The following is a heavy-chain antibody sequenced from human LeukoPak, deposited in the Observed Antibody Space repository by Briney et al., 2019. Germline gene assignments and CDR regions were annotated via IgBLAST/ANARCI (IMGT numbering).Heavy chain of an antibody. CDR1: GGSISSSGYY. CDR2: IYYSGTT. D-gene: IGHD2-2*01. CDR3: ARGPPIIPAAMNYFAY. Sequence: SGTLSLTCTVSGGSISSSGYYWGWIRQPPGKGLEWIGTIYYSGTTYYNPSLKSRVTISVDTSKNQFSLKLSSVTAADTAVYYCARGPPIIPAAMNYFAYWGQGTLVTVSS. J-gene: IGHJ4*02. V-gene: IGHV4-39*07.